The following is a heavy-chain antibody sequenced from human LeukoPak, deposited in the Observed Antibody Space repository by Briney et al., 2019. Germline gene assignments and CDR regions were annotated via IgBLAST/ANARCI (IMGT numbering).Heavy chain of an antibody. CDR2: INRRGHT. CDR3: AKEVDCPSDCLFFHY. CDR1: GFTFDRFT. D-gene: IGHD2-21*02. J-gene: IGHJ4*02. Sequence: GGSLRLSCAASGFTFDRFTIHWVRQTPGKGLEWVSLINRRGHTFYADSVKGRFTISRDNSRNSVFLQMNSQRPEDTALYHCAKEVDCPSDCLFFHYWGQGTLVTVSS. V-gene: IGHV3-43*01.